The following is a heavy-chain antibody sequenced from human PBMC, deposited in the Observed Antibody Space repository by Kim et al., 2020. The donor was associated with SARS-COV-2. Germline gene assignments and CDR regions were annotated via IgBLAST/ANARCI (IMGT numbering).Heavy chain of an antibody. CDR3: ARDGYYYDISGYLDY. CDR2: IWYDGSNK. Sequence: GGSLRLSCAASGFTFSSYGMHWVRQAPGKGLEWVAVIWYDGSNKYYADSVKGRFTISRDNSKNTLYLQMNSLRAEDTAVYYCARDGYYYDISGYLDYWGQRTLVTVSS. V-gene: IGHV3-33*01. J-gene: IGHJ4*02. CDR1: GFTFSSYG. D-gene: IGHD3-22*01.